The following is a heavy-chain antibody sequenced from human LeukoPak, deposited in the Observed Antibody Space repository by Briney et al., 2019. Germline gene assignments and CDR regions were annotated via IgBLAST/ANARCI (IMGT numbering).Heavy chain of an antibody. J-gene: IGHJ1*01. V-gene: IGHV1-18*01. Sequence: GASVKVSCKASGYTFTSYGISWVRQAPGQGLEWMGWISAYNGNTNYAQKLQGRVTMTTDTSTSTAYMELRSLRSDDTAVYYCARAGNYDTPVTHPEYFQHWGQGTLVTVSS. CDR2: ISAYNGNT. CDR3: ARAGNYDTPVTHPEYFQH. CDR1: GYTFTSYG. D-gene: IGHD1-7*01.